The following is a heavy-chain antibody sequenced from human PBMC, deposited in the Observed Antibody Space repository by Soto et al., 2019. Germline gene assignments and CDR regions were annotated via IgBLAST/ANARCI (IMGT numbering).Heavy chain of an antibody. CDR2: ISGTTYTI. CDR1: GFTFSTYY. V-gene: IGHV3-11*01. CDR3: TRGGGDWNSYHGLDV. D-gene: IGHD3-16*01. Sequence: HVQLVESGGGLVKPGGSLRLSCAVSGFTFSTYYMSWIRQAPGKGLEWVSYISGTTYTIYYADSVKGRFTISRDNAQNSLYLQLNSRTAEDRAIKYGTRGGGDWNSYHGLDVWGQGTTVIASS. J-gene: IGHJ6*02.